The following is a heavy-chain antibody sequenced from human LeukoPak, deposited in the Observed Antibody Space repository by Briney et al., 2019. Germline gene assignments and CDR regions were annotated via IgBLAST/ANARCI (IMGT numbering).Heavy chain of an antibody. V-gene: IGHV1-2*02. CDR1: GYTFTGYY. CDR2: INPNSGGT. CDR3: ARDTSRKRYYYGSGNFDY. Sequence: ASVKVSCKASGYTFTGYYMHWVRQAPGQGLEWMGWINPNSGGTNYAQKFQGRVTMTRDTSISTAYIELSRLRSDDTAVYYCARDTSRKRYYYGSGNFDYWGQGTLVTVSS. D-gene: IGHD3-10*01. J-gene: IGHJ4*02.